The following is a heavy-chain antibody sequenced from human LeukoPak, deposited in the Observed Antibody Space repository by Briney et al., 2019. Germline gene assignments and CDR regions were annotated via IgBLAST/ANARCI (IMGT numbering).Heavy chain of an antibody. V-gene: IGHV3-30*02. CDR2: IRYDGSNK. CDR3: ARDPMTAAGSKDGMDV. Sequence: PGGSLRLSCAASGFTFSSYGMHWVRQAPGKGLEWVAFIRYDGSNKYHADSVKGRFTISRDNSKNTLYLQMNSLRAEDTAVYYCARDPMTAAGSKDGMDVWGQGTTVTVSS. CDR1: GFTFSSYG. J-gene: IGHJ6*02. D-gene: IGHD6-13*01.